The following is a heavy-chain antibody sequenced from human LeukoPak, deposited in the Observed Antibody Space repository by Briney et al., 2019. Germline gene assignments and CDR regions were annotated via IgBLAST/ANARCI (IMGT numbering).Heavy chain of an antibody. CDR2: INHSGST. Sequence: SETLSLTCTVSGGSISSSSYYWGWIRQPPGKGLEWIGEINHSGSTNYNPSLKSRVTISVDTSKNQFSLKLSSVTAADTAVYYCARDRYGSYTDYWGQGTLVTVSS. CDR1: GGSISSSSYY. J-gene: IGHJ4*02. D-gene: IGHD1-26*01. CDR3: ARDRYGSYTDY. V-gene: IGHV4-39*07.